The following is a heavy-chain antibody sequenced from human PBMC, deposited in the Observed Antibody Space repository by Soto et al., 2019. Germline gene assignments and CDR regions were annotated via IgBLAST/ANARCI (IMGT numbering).Heavy chain of an antibody. D-gene: IGHD5-18*01. J-gene: IGHJ5*02. CDR2: IIPIFGTA. CDR1: GGPFSSYA. CDR3: ARAMVTAMARRWFDP. V-gene: IGHV1-69*06. Sequence: SVKVSCKASGGPFSSYAISWVRQAPGQGLEWMGGIIPIFGTANYAQKFQGRVTITADKSTSTAYMELSSLRSEDTAVYYCARAMVTAMARRWFDPWGQGTLVTVSS.